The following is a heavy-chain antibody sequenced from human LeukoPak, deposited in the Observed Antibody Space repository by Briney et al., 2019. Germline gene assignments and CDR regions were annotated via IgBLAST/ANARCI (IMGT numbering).Heavy chain of an antibody. Sequence: GGSLRLSCAASGFTFSSYSMNWVRQAPGKGLEWVSYISSSSSTIYYADSVKGRFTISRDNAKNSLYLQMNSLRAEDTAVYYCARLRLPYYYYYYMDVWGKGTTVTISS. CDR2: ISSSSSTI. CDR3: ARLRLPYYYYYYMDV. CDR1: GFTFSSYS. J-gene: IGHJ6*03. V-gene: IGHV3-48*01.